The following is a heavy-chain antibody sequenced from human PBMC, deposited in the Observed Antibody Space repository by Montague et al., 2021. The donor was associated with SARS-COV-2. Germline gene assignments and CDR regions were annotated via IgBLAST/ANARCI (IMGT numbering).Heavy chain of an antibody. J-gene: IGHJ4*02. Sequence: SETLSLTCTVSGGSISGYYWTWMRQPPGKGLEWLGHIYYTGSTKYNPSLKSRVTISIDTPKNQFSLKLRSVTAADTAVYFCSRAQTTCIIANCVNDFDYWGQGAMVTVSS. V-gene: IGHV4-59*01. CDR2: IYYTGST. CDR3: SRAQTTCIIANCVNDFDY. CDR1: GGSISGYY. D-gene: IGHD1-1*01.